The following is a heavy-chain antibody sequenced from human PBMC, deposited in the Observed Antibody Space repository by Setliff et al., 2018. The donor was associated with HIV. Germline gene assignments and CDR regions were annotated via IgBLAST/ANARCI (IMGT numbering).Heavy chain of an antibody. J-gene: IGHJ6*03. V-gene: IGHV3-30*02. CDR3: AKDVGGGSGHYPLYMDV. CDR1: GFTFSNYG. D-gene: IGHD3-3*01. CDR2: IRYDGSDN. Sequence: GGSLRLSCAASGFTFSNYGMHWVRQAPGKGQEWVIFIRYDGSDNYYIDSVKGRFTISRDNSKNTLYLQMNSLRDEDAAVYYCAKDVGGGSGHYPLYMDVWGKGTTVTVSS.